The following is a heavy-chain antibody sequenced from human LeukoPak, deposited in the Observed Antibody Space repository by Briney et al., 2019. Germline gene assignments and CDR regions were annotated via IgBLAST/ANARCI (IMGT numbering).Heavy chain of an antibody. Sequence: GGSLRLSCAASGFTFSSYWMHWVRQAPGKGLVWVSRINSDGSSTSYADSVKGRFTISRDNAKNTLYLQMNSLRAEDTAVYYCAGGGRIAVAAVDYWGQGTLVTVSS. V-gene: IGHV3-74*01. CDR2: INSDGSST. CDR1: GFTFSSYW. J-gene: IGHJ4*02. CDR3: AGGGRIAVAAVDY. D-gene: IGHD6-19*01.